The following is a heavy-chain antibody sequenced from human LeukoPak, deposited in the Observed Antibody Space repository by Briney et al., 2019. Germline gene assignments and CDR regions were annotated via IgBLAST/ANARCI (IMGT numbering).Heavy chain of an antibody. CDR1: GYTFTGYY. V-gene: IGHV1-2*02. CDR2: INPNSGGT. CDR3: ARWEYYDILTGYYTRIFDY. D-gene: IGHD3-9*01. J-gene: IGHJ4*02. Sequence: ASVKVSCKASGYTFTGYYMHWVRQAPGQGLEWMGWINPNSGGTNYAQKFQGRVTMTRDTSISTAYMELSRLRSDDTAVYYCARWEYYDILTGYYTRIFDYWGQGTLVTVSS.